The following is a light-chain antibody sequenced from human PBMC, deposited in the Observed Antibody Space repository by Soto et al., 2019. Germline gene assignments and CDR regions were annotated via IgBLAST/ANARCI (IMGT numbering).Light chain of an antibody. V-gene: IGLV2-8*01. CDR2: EVV. CDR1: KSDIGVYEF. J-gene: IGLJ1*01. CDR3: KSYAGSNTYV. Sequence: QAALTQPPSASGSPGPSVTISCTRTKSDIGVYEFVSWYKHHPGKAPRLIIYEVVQRPSGGPDRFSGFKSGNTASLTVSGLEAADEADYLCKSYAGSNTYVFGSGTKVTVL.